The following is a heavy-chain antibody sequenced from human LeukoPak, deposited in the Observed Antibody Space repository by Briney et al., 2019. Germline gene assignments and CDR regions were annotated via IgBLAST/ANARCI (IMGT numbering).Heavy chain of an antibody. D-gene: IGHD2-2*01. CDR2: INPSGGST. Sequence: ASVKVSCKASGYTFTSYYMHWLRQAPGQGRDGMGIINPSGGSTSYAQKFQGRVTMTRDTSTSTVYMELSSLRSEDTAVYYCARGTDYQLPLLDCWGQGTLVTVSS. CDR3: ARGTDYQLPLLDC. J-gene: IGHJ4*02. CDR1: GYTFTSYY. V-gene: IGHV1-46*01.